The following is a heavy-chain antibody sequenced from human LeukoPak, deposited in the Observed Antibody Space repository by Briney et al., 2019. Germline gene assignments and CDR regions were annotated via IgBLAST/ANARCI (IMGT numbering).Heavy chain of an antibody. V-gene: IGHV4-34*01. CDR1: GGSFSCYY. Sequence: SETLSLTCAVYGGSFSCYYWSWTRRPPGKGLEWIGGINHSGSTNYNPSLKSRVTISVDTSKNQFSLKLSSVTAADTAVYYCARGAGLAPYYGSGSYYYYYYGMDVWGQGTTVTVSS. CDR3: ARGAGLAPYYGSGSYYYYYYGMDV. D-gene: IGHD3-10*01. J-gene: IGHJ6*02. CDR2: INHSGST.